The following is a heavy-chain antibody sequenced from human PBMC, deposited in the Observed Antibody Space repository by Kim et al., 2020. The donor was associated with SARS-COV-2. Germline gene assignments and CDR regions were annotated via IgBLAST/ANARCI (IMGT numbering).Heavy chain of an antibody. J-gene: IGHJ3*02. CDR1: GFTFDDYA. V-gene: IGHV3-43*02. CDR2: ISGDGGST. CDR3: AKDIPQMATITSQGAFDI. D-gene: IGHD5-12*01. Sequence: GGSLRLSCAASGFTFDDYAMHWVRQAPGKGLEWVSLISGDGGSTYYADSVKGRFTISRDNSKNSLYLQMNSLRTEDTALYYCAKDIPQMATITSQGAFDIWGQGKMVTVSS.